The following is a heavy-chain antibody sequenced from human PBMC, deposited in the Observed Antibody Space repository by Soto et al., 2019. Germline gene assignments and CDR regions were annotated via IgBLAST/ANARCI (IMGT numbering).Heavy chain of an antibody. D-gene: IGHD3-16*01. V-gene: IGHV3-23*04. CDR3: AKDRLAGGFDY. Sequence: DVQLVDSGGGLVQPGGSLRLSCAASGVTFSNYAISWVRQAPGKGLEWVSLVRATARTTYYTDSVKGRLTISRDNSRNTVYLQMNSLRADDTAVYYCAKDRLAGGFDYWGQGTLVTVSS. J-gene: IGHJ4*02. CDR1: GVTFSNYA. CDR2: VRATARTT.